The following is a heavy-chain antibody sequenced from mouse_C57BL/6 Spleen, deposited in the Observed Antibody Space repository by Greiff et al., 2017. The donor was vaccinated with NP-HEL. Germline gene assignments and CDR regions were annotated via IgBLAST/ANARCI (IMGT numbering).Heavy chain of an antibody. CDR1: GFSFNTYA. CDR2: IRSKSNNYAT. Sequence: EAGGGLVQPKGSLTLSCAASGFSFNTYAMNWVRQAPGKGLEWVARIRSKSNNYATYYADSVKDRFTISRDDSESMLYLQMNNLKTEDTAMYYCVRHPGPLDVWGTGTTVTVSS. CDR3: VRHPGPLDV. J-gene: IGHJ1*03. V-gene: IGHV10-1*01.